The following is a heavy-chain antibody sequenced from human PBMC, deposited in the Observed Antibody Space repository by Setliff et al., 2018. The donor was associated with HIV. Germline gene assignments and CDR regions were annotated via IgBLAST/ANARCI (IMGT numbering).Heavy chain of an antibody. J-gene: IGHJ4*02. CDR2: IYHSGTT. CDR1: GYSISSGYY. CDR3: ARRRGNDYGDYEDY. V-gene: IGHV4-38-2*01. D-gene: IGHD4-17*01. Sequence: NPSETLSLTCAVSGYSISSGYYWGWIRQPPGKGLEWVGSIYHSGTTYYNPSLKSRVTISVDTSKNQFSLKLSSVTAADTAVYYCARRRGNDYGDYEDYWGQGTLVTVSS.